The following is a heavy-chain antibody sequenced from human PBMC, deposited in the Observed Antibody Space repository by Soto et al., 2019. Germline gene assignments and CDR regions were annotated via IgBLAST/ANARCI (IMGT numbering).Heavy chain of an antibody. CDR3: ATPYGDPGSYFDY. CDR2: ISGSGGST. J-gene: IGHJ4*02. CDR1: GFTFSSYA. V-gene: IGHV3-23*01. D-gene: IGHD4-17*01. Sequence: SGFTFSSYAMSWVRQAPGKGLEWVSAISGSGGSTYYADSVKGRFTISRDNSKNTLYLQMNSLRAEDTAVYYCATPYGDPGSYFDYWGQGTLVTVSS.